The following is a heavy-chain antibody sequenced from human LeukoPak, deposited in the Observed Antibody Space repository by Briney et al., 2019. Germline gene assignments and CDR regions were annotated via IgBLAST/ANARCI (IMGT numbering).Heavy chain of an antibody. J-gene: IGHJ4*02. D-gene: IGHD5-24*01. Sequence: SETLSLTCSVSGGSVRTDYWSWIRQPPGKGLEWIGYLSYNVSSNYNRTLKSRVIISVDTSKNQFSLKLSSVTAADTAVYYCARVSGAAYNFDYWGQGILVTVSS. V-gene: IGHV4-59*02. CDR3: ARVSGAAYNFDY. CDR1: GGSVRTDY. CDR2: LSYNVSS.